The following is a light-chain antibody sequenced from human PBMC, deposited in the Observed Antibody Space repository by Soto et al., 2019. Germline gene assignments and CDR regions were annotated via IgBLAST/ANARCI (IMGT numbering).Light chain of an antibody. V-gene: IGKV2D-29*01. CDR3: MQSVQFPRT. CDR1: QSLLGSDGKTY. CDR2: EVS. Sequence: DIVMTQTPLSLSVTPGQPASISCKSSQSLLGSDGKTYLSWYLQKPGHPPQLLIFEVSNHFSGVSDRFSGSGSGTDFTLNISRVEAEDVGVYYCMQSVQFPRTCGGGTKVEIK. J-gene: IGKJ4*02.